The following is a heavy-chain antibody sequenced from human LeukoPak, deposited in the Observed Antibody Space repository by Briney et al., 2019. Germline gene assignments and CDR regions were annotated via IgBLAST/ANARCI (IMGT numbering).Heavy chain of an antibody. CDR3: ARHYGSGSYYGSYYYYYGMDV. Sequence: GESLRISCKGSGYSFTSYWISWVRQMPGKGLERMGRIDPSDSYTNYSPSFQGHVTISADKSISTAYLQWSSLKASDTAMYYCARHYGSGSYYGSYYYYYGMDVWGQGTTVTVFS. J-gene: IGHJ6*02. V-gene: IGHV5-10-1*01. D-gene: IGHD3-10*01. CDR1: GYSFTSYW. CDR2: IDPSDSYT.